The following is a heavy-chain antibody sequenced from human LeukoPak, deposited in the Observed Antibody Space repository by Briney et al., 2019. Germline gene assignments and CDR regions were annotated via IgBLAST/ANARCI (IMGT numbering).Heavy chain of an antibody. Sequence: ASVKVSCKASGYTFTSYDINWVRQATGQGLEWMGWMNPNSGNTGYAQKFQGRVTMTRNTSISTAYMELSSLRSEDTAVYYCATRRYHYDSSGYYYGFDYWGQGTLVTVSS. D-gene: IGHD3-22*01. J-gene: IGHJ4*02. CDR3: ATRRYHYDSSGYYYGFDY. V-gene: IGHV1-8*01. CDR1: GYTFTSYD. CDR2: MNPNSGNT.